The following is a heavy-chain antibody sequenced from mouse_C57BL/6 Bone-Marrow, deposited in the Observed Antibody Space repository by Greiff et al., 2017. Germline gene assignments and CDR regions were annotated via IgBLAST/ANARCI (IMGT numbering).Heavy chain of an antibody. CDR3: TTIYDGDYDWCCDV. CDR2: IDPEDGDT. Sequence: EVKLMESGAELVRPGASVKLSCTASGFNIKDYYMHWVKQRPEQGLEWIGRIDPEDGDTEYAPKFQGKATMTADTSSNTAYLQLSSLTSEDTAVYYCTTIYDGDYDWCCDVWGTGTTVTVSS. CDR1: GFNIKDYY. V-gene: IGHV14-1*01. J-gene: IGHJ1*03. D-gene: IGHD2-3*01.